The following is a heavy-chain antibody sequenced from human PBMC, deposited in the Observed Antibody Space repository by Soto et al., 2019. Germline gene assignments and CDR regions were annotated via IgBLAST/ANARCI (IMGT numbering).Heavy chain of an antibody. Sequence: QVQLQESGPGLVKPSGTLSLTCAVSGDSISSPKWWTWLRQPPGKGLEWIGDLLHSGTTNYNPSLMXXVTLSVDKPQNQFSLQLTSVTAADTAIYCCAYRTGWYRHDVWGQGTSVTVSS. D-gene: IGHD6-19*01. CDR2: LLHSGTT. J-gene: IGHJ3*01. CDR1: GDSISSPKW. V-gene: IGHV4-4*01. CDR3: AYRTGWYRHDV.